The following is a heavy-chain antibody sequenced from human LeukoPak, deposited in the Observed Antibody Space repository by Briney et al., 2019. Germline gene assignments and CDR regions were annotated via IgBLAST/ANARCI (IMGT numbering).Heavy chain of an antibody. CDR1: GFTFSDYY. D-gene: IGHD4-17*01. CDR3: ARRATVTYHGMDV. J-gene: IGHJ6*02. CDR2: INYNGESI. V-gene: IGHV3-11*04. Sequence: NPGGSLRLSCAASGFTFSDYYMSWIRQAPGKGLEWLSYINYNGESIYYADSVKGRFTVPRDNARGSLSLQMNSLRGEDTAVYYCARRATVTYHGMDVWGQGTTVTVSS.